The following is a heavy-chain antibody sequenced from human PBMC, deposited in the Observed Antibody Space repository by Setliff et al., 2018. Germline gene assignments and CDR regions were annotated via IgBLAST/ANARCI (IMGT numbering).Heavy chain of an antibody. CDR1: GDSISSSSYY. CDR3: ARGKGTWVLLRWFDP. J-gene: IGHJ5*02. V-gene: IGHV4-39*01. Sequence: PSETLSLTCTVSGDSISSSSYYWGWIRQPPGKGLEWIGSISNSGGTYYNPSLKSRVTISVDTSKNQFSLKLSSVTAADTAVYYCARGKGTWVLLRWFDPWGQGTLVTVSS. CDR2: ISNSGGT. D-gene: IGHD3-10*01.